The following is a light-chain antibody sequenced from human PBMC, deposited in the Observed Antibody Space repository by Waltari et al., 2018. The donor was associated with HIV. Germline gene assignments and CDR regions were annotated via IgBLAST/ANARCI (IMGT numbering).Light chain of an antibody. Sequence: EIVLTQSPATLSLSPGARATLSCRASQSVSSYLAWYQHKPGQAPRLLIYDASNRATGIPARFSGSGSGTDFTLTISSLEPEDFAVYYCQQRSNWPPFTFGGGTKVEIK. J-gene: IGKJ4*01. CDR1: QSVSSY. CDR3: QQRSNWPPFT. CDR2: DAS. V-gene: IGKV3-11*01.